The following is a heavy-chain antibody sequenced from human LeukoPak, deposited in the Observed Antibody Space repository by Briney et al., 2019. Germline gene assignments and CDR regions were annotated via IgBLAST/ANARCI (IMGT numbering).Heavy chain of an antibody. Sequence: GGSLRLSCTASGFTFSRHWMHWVRQAPEKGLEWVSRIGNDGKNIAYADSVKDRFTISRDNAKNTLYLEINSLGTEDTAVYYCARRPTASAERGMDVWGHGTTVIVSS. CDR1: GFTFSRHW. CDR2: IGNDGKNI. J-gene: IGHJ6*02. V-gene: IGHV3-74*01. D-gene: IGHD6-25*01. CDR3: ARRPTASAERGMDV.